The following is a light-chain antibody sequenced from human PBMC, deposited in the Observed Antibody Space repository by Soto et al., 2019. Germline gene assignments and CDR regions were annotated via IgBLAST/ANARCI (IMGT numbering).Light chain of an antibody. CDR2: DAS. Sequence: MTQSPYTLSASVGDRVTITCRASQGISTWLAWYQQKPGTAPKLLIYDASSLESGVPSRFSGSGSGTEFTLTISSLQPDDYATYYCQQYSSYSRTFGQGTKVE. J-gene: IGKJ1*01. CDR3: QQYSSYSRT. CDR1: QGISTW. V-gene: IGKV1-5*01.